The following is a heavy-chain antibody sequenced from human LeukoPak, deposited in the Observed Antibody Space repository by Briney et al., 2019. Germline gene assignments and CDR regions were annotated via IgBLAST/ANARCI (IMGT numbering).Heavy chain of an antibody. CDR2: IYYSGST. CDR1: GGSISSYY. D-gene: IGHD5-24*01. Sequence: PSETLSLTCTVSGGSISSYYWSWIRQPPGKGLEWIGYIYYSGSTNYNPSLKSRVTISVDTSKNQFSLKLSSVTAADTAVYYCARGEDGYMDYWGQGTLVTVSS. V-gene: IGHV4-59*01. CDR3: ARGEDGYMDY. J-gene: IGHJ4*02.